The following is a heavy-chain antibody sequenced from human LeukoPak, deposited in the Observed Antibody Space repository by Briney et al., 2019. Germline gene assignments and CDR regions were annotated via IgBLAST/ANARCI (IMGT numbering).Heavy chain of an antibody. Sequence: SETLSLTCAVYGGSFGGYYWNWIRQPPGEGLEWIGEINHSGSTNYNPSLKSRVTISVDTSKSQFSLDLTSVTAADTAVYYCARADRGWQYYFDYWGQGNLVTVSS. CDR1: GGSFGGYY. CDR3: ARADRGWQYYFDY. CDR2: INHSGST. V-gene: IGHV4-34*01. D-gene: IGHD6-19*01. J-gene: IGHJ4*02.